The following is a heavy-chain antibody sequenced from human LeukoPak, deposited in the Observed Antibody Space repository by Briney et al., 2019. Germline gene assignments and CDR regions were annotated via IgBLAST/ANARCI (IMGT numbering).Heavy chain of an antibody. CDR3: AKGVSSSSSLDFDY. V-gene: IGHV3-20*04. CDR1: GFTFDDYG. Sequence: PGGSLRLSCAASGFTFDDYGMSWVRQAPGKGLEWVSGINWNGGSTGNADSVKGRFTISRDNAKNSLYLQMNSLRAEDTALYYCAKGVSSSSSLDFDYWGQGTLVTVSS. J-gene: IGHJ4*02. D-gene: IGHD6-6*01. CDR2: INWNGGST.